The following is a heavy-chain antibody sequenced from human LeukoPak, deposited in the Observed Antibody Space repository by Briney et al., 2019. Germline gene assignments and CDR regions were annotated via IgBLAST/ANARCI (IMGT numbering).Heavy chain of an antibody. CDR1: GGSIGNYY. Sequence: SETLSLTCTVSGGSIGNYYWSWIRQPPGKGLEWLGSVSYSGSTDHNSSLKSRVTLSVDTSKKQFSLELRCVSAGDTGLYYCARDQGTWWLDSWGQGILVTVSS. V-gene: IGHV4-59*01. CDR3: ARDQGTWWLDS. D-gene: IGHD3-10*01. J-gene: IGHJ5*01. CDR2: VSYSGST.